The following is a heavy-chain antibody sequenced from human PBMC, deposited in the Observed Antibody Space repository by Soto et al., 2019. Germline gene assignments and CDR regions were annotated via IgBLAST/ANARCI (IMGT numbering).Heavy chain of an antibody. CDR1: GGSISSGGYY. CDR2: IYYSGST. CDR3: ARDPYKAGPTSAFAI. V-gene: IGHV4-31*03. J-gene: IGHJ3*02. Sequence: PSETLSLTCTVSGGSISSGGYYWSWIRQHPGKGLEWIGYIYYSGSTYYNPSLKSRVTISVDTSKNQFSLKLSSVTAADTAVYYCARDPYKAGPTSAFAIWGQGTMVTVAS. D-gene: IGHD1-7*01.